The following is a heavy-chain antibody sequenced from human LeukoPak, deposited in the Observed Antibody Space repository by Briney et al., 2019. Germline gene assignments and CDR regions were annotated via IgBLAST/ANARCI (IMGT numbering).Heavy chain of an antibody. J-gene: IGHJ4*02. Sequence: GGSLRLYWEAAGFTFNSYWINWIRQAPGKGLVWVSRINSDGSSTNYADSVKGRFTISRDNAKNTLYLQMNNLRDEDTAMYYCARDQSLYCSGGSCYEVQIDYWGQGTLVTVSS. CDR2: INSDGSST. CDR3: ARDQSLYCSGGSCYEVQIDY. V-gene: IGHV3-74*01. CDR1: GFTFNSYW. D-gene: IGHD2-15*01.